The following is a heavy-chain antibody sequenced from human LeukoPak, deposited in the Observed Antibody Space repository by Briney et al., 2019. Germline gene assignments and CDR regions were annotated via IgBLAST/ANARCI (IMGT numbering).Heavy chain of an antibody. D-gene: IGHD1-26*01. Sequence: GGSLRLSCAASGSTFSHYWMHWVRQAPGKGLVWVSRINPDGSRTDYADSVAGRFSISRDNAKNTLYLQMNSLRADDTAVYYCSWDHTGKEDIWGQGTMVTVSS. J-gene: IGHJ3*02. CDR1: GSTFSHYW. CDR3: SWDHTGKEDI. CDR2: INPDGSRT. V-gene: IGHV3-74*01.